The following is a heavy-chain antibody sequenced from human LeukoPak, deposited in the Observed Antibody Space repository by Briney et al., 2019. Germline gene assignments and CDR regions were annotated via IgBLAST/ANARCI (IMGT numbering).Heavy chain of an antibody. D-gene: IGHD2-2*01. CDR2: ISSSGSTI. CDR3: ARVGSTSSADY. V-gene: IGHV3-11*01. J-gene: IGHJ4*02. Sequence: GGSLRLSCVASGFTFGKYWMSWVRQAPGKGLEWVSYISSSGSTIYYADSVKGRFIISRDNAKNSLYLQMSSLGAEDTAVYYCARVGSTSSADYWGQGTLVTVSS. CDR1: GFTFGKYW.